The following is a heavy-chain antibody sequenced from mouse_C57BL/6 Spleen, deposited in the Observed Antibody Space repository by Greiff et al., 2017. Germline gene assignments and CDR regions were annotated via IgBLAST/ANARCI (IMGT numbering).Heavy chain of an antibody. CDR2: IYPGDGDT. CDR3: VNYYGSSSYWYFDV. D-gene: IGHD1-1*01. CDR1: GYAFSSSW. J-gene: IGHJ1*03. Sequence: VKLQQSGPELVKPGASVKISCKASGYAFSSSWMNWVKQRPGKGLEWIGRIYPGDGDTNYNGKFKGKATLTADKSSSTAYMQLSSLTSEDSAVXFCVNYYGSSSYWYFDVWGTGTTVTVSS. V-gene: IGHV1-82*01.